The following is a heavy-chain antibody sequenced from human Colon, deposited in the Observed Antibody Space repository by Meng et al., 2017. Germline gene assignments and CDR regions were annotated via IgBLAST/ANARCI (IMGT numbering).Heavy chain of an antibody. Sequence: VQFVEAGVGLVPPGGSLRLSCAASGVTFDTYAMRWVRQAPGKGLELVSAIGASGATTYYADSVKGRFTISRDNSKSTVYLQMNGLRAEDTAVYYCARVFGTYYFDCWGQGTLVTVSS. CDR1: GVTFDTYA. V-gene: IGHV3-23*04. CDR2: IGASGATT. D-gene: IGHD3-10*01. J-gene: IGHJ4*02. CDR3: ARVFGTYYFDC.